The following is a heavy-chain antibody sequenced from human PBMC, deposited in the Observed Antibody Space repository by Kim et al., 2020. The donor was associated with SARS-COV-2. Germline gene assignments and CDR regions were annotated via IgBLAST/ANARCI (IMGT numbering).Heavy chain of an antibody. CDR1: GFIFMNYA. V-gene: IGHV3-23*01. CDR3: AKSVGEYYYYYGLGV. Sequence: GGSLRLSCDASGFIFMNYAMTWVRQAPGKGLEWVAAISGSGGSTDYVDSVKGRFTISRDTSKETVYLQMSSLRAEDTAVYFCAKSVGEYYYYYGLGVWGQGTTVIVSS. J-gene: IGHJ6*02. D-gene: IGHD3-10*01. CDR2: ISGSGGST.